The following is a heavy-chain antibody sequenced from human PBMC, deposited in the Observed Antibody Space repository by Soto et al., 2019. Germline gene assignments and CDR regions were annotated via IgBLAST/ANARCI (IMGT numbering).Heavy chain of an antibody. D-gene: IGHD3-22*01. Sequence: ASVKVSCKASGGTFSSYAISWVRQAPGQGLEWMGGIIPIFGTANYAQKFQGRVTITADESTSTAYMELSSLRSEDTAVYYCARGYDSSGYSYFDYWGQGTLVTVSS. CDR1: GGTFSSYA. J-gene: IGHJ4*02. V-gene: IGHV1-69*13. CDR2: IIPIFGTA. CDR3: ARGYDSSGYSYFDY.